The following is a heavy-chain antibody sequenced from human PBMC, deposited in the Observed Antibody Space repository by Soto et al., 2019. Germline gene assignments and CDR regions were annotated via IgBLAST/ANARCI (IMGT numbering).Heavy chain of an antibody. CDR1: GFSLSTSGVG. V-gene: IGHV2-5*02. J-gene: IGHJ4*02. CDR2: IYWDDDK. Sequence: QITLKESGPTLVKPTQTLTLTCTFSGFSLSTSGVGVGWIRQPPGKALEWLALIYWDDDKRYSPSLKSRLTITKDTSKNQVVLTMTNMDPVDTATYYRAHSLREMATTKYFDYWGQGTLVTVSS. D-gene: IGHD1-1*01. CDR3: AHSLREMATTKYFDY.